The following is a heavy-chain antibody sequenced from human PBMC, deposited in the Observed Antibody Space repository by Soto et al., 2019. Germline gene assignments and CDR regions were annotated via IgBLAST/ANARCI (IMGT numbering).Heavy chain of an antibody. J-gene: IGHJ4*02. V-gene: IGHV4-59*01. Sequence: PSETLSLTCTVSGGSISSYYWSWIRQPPGKGLEWIGYIYYSGSTNYNPSLKSRVTISVDTSKNQFSLKLSSVTAADTAVYYCARNLDLGYCSSTSCHSMDYWGQGTLVTVSS. CDR3: ARNLDLGYCSSTSCHSMDY. CDR2: IYYSGST. D-gene: IGHD2-2*02. CDR1: GGSISSYY.